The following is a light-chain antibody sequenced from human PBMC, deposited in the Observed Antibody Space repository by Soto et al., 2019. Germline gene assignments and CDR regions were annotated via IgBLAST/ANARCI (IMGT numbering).Light chain of an antibody. J-gene: IGKJ1*01. Sequence: DIQMTQSPSTLSASVGDRVTITCRASQSISPWLAWYQQKPGKAPKLLIYKASSLESGVPSRFSGSGSGTEFTLTISSLQPDDFATYYCQQYNSFSRMFGQGTKVEIK. CDR1: QSISPW. V-gene: IGKV1-5*03. CDR3: QQYNSFSRM. CDR2: KAS.